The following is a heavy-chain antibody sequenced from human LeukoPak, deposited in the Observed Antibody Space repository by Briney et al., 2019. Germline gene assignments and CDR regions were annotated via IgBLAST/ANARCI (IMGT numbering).Heavy chain of an antibody. Sequence: PSETLSLTCTVSGGSISSGGYSWSWIRQPPGKGLEWIGYIYHSGSTYYNPSLKSRVTISVDRSKNQFSLKLSSVTAADTAVYYCASQLWFGEQNWFDPWGQGTLVTVSS. V-gene: IGHV4-30-2*01. J-gene: IGHJ5*02. CDR2: IYHSGST. CDR1: GGSISSGGYS. CDR3: ASQLWFGEQNWFDP. D-gene: IGHD3-10*01.